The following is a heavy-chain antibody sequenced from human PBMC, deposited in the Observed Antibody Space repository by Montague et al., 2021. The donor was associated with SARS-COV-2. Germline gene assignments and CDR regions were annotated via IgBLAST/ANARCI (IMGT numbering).Heavy chain of an antibody. J-gene: IGHJ6*02. D-gene: IGHD2-2*01. CDR2: ISSSSYTI. CDR3: ARERGYCSSTSCYGDFYYGMDV. V-gene: IGHV3-48*02. CDR1: GFTFSGYS. Sequence: SLRLSCAASGFTFSGYSMNWVRQAPGKGLEWVSYISSSSYTIYYADPVKGRFTISRDNAKNSLYLQMNSLRDEDTAVYSCARERGYCSSTSCYGDFYYGMDVWGQGTTVTDSS.